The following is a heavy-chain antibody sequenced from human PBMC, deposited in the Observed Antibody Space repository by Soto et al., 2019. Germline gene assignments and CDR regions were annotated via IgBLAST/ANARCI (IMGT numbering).Heavy chain of an antibody. J-gene: IGHJ6*02. V-gene: IGHV1-8*01. D-gene: IGHD2-2*01. Sequence: QVQLVQSGAEVQKPGASVKVSCKASGYTFTSYDINWVRQATGHGLEWMVWMNPNSGNTGYAQKFQGRVTMTRNTSISTAYMERCSLRSEDTAVYYCARVTAYQLLSYYYGMDVWGHGTTVTVSS. CDR1: GYTFTSYD. CDR2: MNPNSGNT. CDR3: ARVTAYQLLSYYYGMDV.